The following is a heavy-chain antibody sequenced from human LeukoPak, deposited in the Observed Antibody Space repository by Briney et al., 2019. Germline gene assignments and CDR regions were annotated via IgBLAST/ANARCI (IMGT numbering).Heavy chain of an antibody. CDR3: ARDRGYDWKALGYFDY. D-gene: IGHD5-12*01. Sequence: SQTLSLTCTVSGGAISSGDYYWSLIRQPPPKGLSWIWYIYYSGSTHYNPSLKSRVTVSVDTSKNQFSLKVSSVTAADTAVYYCARDRGYDWKALGYFDYWGQGTLVTVSS. J-gene: IGHJ4*02. V-gene: IGHV4-30-4*08. CDR1: GGAISSGDYY. CDR2: IYYSGST.